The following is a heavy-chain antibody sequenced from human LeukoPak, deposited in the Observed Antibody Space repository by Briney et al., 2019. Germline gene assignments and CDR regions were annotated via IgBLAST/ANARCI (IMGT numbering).Heavy chain of an antibody. CDR2: IYYSGST. Sequence: SETLSLTCTVSGGSISSGGYYWSWIRQHPGKGLEWIGYIYYSGSTYYNPSLKSRVTISVDTSKNQFSLKLSSVTAPDTAVYYCARSPSYSSGWYGYYYGMDVWGQGTTVTVSS. V-gene: IGHV4-31*03. CDR1: GGSISSGGYY. J-gene: IGHJ6*02. D-gene: IGHD6-19*01. CDR3: ARSPSYSSGWYGYYYGMDV.